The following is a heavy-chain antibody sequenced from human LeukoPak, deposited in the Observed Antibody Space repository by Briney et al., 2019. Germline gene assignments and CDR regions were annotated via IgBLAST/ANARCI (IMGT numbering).Heavy chain of an antibody. D-gene: IGHD3-10*01. CDR2: ISWNSGSI. CDR1: GFTFDDYA. Sequence: GGSLRLSCAASGFTFDDYAMHWVRQAPGKGLEWVSGISWNSGSIGYADSVKGRFTISRDNAKNSLYLQMNSLRAKDTAVYYCARRSYYGSGSFRRADRIYYFDYWGQGTLVTVSS. CDR3: ARRSYYGSGSFRRADRIYYFDY. V-gene: IGHV3-9*01. J-gene: IGHJ4*02.